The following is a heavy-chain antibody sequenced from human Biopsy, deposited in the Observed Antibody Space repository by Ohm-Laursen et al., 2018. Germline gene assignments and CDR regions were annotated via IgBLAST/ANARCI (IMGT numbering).Heavy chain of an antibody. CDR2: INAKTGAT. CDR3: TRGGYYYDSLAYYYWFDP. J-gene: IGHJ5*02. CDR1: GYTLTGYH. Sequence: SVKVSCKASGYTLTGYHAHWVRQAPGQGLEWMGWINAKTGATNYAQKFQGRVTMTRDTSISTAYVDLSSLRSDDTAVYYCTRGGYYYDSLAYYYWFDPWGQGTLVTVSS. V-gene: IGHV1-2*02. D-gene: IGHD3-22*01.